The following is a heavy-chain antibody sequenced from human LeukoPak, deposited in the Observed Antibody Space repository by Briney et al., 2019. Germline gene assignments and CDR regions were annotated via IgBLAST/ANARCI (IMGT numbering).Heavy chain of an antibody. Sequence: ASVKVSCKASGYTFTSYDINWVRQATGQGLEWMGWMNPNSGNTGYAQKFQGRVTMTRNTSISTAYMELSSLRSEDTAVYYCARSLTYYYDSSGYPLSYWGQGTLVTVSS. CDR3: ARSLTYYYDSSGYPLSY. J-gene: IGHJ4*02. CDR1: GYTFTSYD. V-gene: IGHV1-8*01. CDR2: MNPNSGNT. D-gene: IGHD3-22*01.